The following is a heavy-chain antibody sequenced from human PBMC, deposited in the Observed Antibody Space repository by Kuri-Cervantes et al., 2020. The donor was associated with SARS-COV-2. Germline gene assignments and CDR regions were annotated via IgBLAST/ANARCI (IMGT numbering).Heavy chain of an antibody. CDR2: IDPSDSYT. CDR3: ARWDGFALDL. CDR1: GYSFSTSW. Sequence: GESLKISCKGSGYSFSTSWMHWVRQMPGKGLERMGRIDPSDSYTDYRPSLQGHVTISVDRSINTAYMQWSDLKSSDTAVYFCARWDGFALDLWGQGTLVTVSS. V-gene: IGHV5-10-1*01. J-gene: IGHJ5*02. D-gene: IGHD5-24*01.